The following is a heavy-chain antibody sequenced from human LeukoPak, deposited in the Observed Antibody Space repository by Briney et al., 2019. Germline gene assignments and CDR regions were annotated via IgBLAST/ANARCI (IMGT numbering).Heavy chain of an antibody. V-gene: IGHV3-7*01. CDR1: GFTFSSYW. CDR3: ARGPYYYGSGSYYFDY. D-gene: IGHD3-10*01. J-gene: IGHJ4*02. Sequence: GGSLRLSCAASGFTFSSYWMSWVRQAPGKGLEWVANIKQDESEKYYVDSVKGRFTISRDNAKNSLYLQMNSLRAEDTAVYYCARGPYYYGSGSYYFDYWGQGTLVTVSS. CDR2: IKQDESEK.